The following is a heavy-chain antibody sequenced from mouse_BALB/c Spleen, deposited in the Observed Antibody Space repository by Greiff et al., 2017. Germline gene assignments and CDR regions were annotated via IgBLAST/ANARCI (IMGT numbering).Heavy chain of an antibody. CDR3: ASIYYDYDDGFYYAMDY. V-gene: IGHV14-3*02. Sequence: EVQLQESGAELVKPGASVKLSCTASGFNIKDTYMHWVKQRPEQGLEWIGRIDPANGNTKYDPKFQGKATITADTSSNTAYLQLSSLTSEDTAVYYCASIYYDYDDGFYYAMDYWGQGTSVTVSS. CDR1: GFNIKDTY. D-gene: IGHD2-4*01. J-gene: IGHJ4*01. CDR2: IDPANGNT.